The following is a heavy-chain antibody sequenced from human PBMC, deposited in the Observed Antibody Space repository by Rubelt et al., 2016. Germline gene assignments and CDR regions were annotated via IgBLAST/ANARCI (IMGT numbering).Heavy chain of an antibody. V-gene: IGHV3-33*05. D-gene: IGHD3-10*01. CDR2: ISYDGDNK. CDR3: ARDHGSYMFGS. CDR1: SSYG. J-gene: IGHJ5*01. Sequence: SSYGMHWVRQAPGKGLEWVAIISYDGDNKYNADSVKGRFTISRDNSRSTLYLQMNSLRVEDTAVYYCARDHGSYMFGSWGQGTLVAVSP.